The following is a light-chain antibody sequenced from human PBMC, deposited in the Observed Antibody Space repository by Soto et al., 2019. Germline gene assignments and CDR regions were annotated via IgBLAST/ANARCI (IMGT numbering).Light chain of an antibody. Sequence: QSVLTQPPSVSGAPGQRVTISCTGSSSNIGAGYDVHWYQQLPGTAPKLLIYGNSNRPSGVPDRFSGSKSGTSASLAITGLRAEDEPDYSCQPFDGPRGVGVFGGGT. CDR3: QPFDGPRGVGV. CDR2: GNS. V-gene: IGLV1-40*01. J-gene: IGLJ2*01. CDR1: SSNIGAGYD.